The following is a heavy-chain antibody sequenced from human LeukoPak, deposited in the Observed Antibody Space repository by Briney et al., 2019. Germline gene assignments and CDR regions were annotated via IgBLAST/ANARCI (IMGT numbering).Heavy chain of an antibody. V-gene: IGHV3-74*01. Sequence: GGSLRLSCEASGITLGNNWRHWVRQGPGKGLVWISRINSDGGGAIYADSVKGRFTVSRDNAKNTLYLQMNSLRAEDTAVYYCARDVPHNWFDTWGQGTLVTVSS. CDR1: GITLGNNW. CDR2: INSDGGGA. CDR3: ARDVPHNWFDT. J-gene: IGHJ5*02.